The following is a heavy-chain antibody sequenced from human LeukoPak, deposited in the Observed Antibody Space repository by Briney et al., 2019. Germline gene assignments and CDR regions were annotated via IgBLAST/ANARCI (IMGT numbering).Heavy chain of an antibody. CDR1: GFTFSNYW. CDR2: IKQDGSEK. D-gene: IGHD1-26*01. Sequence: GGSLILSCAASGFTFSNYWMSWVRQAPGKGLEWVANIKQDGSEKYYGDSLKGRFTISRDNAKNSLYLQMNSLRVEDTAVYYCARAGRVDYWGQGTLVTVSS. CDR3: ARAGRVDY. V-gene: IGHV3-7*05. J-gene: IGHJ4*02.